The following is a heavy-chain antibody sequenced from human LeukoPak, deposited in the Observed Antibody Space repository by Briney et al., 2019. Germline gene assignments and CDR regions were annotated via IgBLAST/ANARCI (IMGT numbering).Heavy chain of an antibody. Sequence: GGSLRLSCAASGFTVSSNYMSWVRQAPGKGLEWVSVIYSGGSTYYADSVKGRFTISRDNAKNLLYLQMDSLRVEDTAIYYCARDPRTVRIWGQGTLVTVSS. CDR1: GFTVSSNY. V-gene: IGHV3-53*01. D-gene: IGHD1-1*01. J-gene: IGHJ4*02. CDR3: ARDPRTVRI. CDR2: IYSGGST.